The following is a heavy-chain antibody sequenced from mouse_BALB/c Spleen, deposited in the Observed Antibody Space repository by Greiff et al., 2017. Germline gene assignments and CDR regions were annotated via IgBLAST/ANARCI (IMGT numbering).Heavy chain of an antibody. J-gene: IGHJ2*01. CDR2: INPSSGYT. D-gene: IGHD2-12*01. Sequence: QVQLKESGAELARPGASVKMSCKASGYTFTSYTMHWVKQRPGQGLEWIGYINPSSGYTNYNQKFKDKATLTADKSSSTAYMQLSSLTSEDSAVYYCARDYDSYYYFDYWGQGTTLTVSS. V-gene: IGHV1-4*01. CDR3: ARDYDSYYYFDY. CDR1: GYTFTSYT.